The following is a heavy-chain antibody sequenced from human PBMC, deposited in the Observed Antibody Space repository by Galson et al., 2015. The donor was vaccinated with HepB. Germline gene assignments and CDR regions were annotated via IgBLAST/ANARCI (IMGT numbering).Heavy chain of an antibody. V-gene: IGHV3-30*18. J-gene: IGHJ6*02. CDR1: GFTFSNYG. Sequence: SLRLSCAASGFTFSNYGMHWVRQAPGKGLEWVAFISYDGTKKYYVDSVKGRFTISRDNPKNTLYVQMNSLRAEDTAVYYCAKDRHIWFEDSGDYYGVDVWGQGTTVTVSS. D-gene: IGHD2-15*01. CDR3: AKDRHIWFEDSGDYYGVDV. CDR2: ISYDGTKK.